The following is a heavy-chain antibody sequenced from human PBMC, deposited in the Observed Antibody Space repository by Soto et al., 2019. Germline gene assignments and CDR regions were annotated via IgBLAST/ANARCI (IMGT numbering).Heavy chain of an antibody. CDR3: AKDLGQWQGYGMDV. D-gene: IGHD6-19*01. Sequence: GGSLRLSCAASGFTFSSYAMSWVRQAPGKGLEWVSAISGSGGSTYYADSVKGRFTISRDNSKNTLYLQMNSLRAEDTAVYYCAKDLGQWQGYGMDVWGQGTTVIVSS. CDR2: ISGSGGST. J-gene: IGHJ6*02. V-gene: IGHV3-23*01. CDR1: GFTFSSYA.